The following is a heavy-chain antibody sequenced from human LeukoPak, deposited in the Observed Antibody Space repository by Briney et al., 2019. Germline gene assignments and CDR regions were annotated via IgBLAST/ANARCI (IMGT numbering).Heavy chain of an antibody. V-gene: IGHV4-59*01. CDR1: GGSIGSFF. J-gene: IGHJ4*02. D-gene: IGHD3-22*01. CDR2: IHYSGST. CDR3: ARVIEDYYENSEYLVYFDY. Sequence: SETLSLTCTVSGGSIGSFFWSWIRQPPGKALEWIGYIHYSGSTKYNPSLKSRVTISVDTSENQFSLTLNSVTAADTAVYYCARVIEDYYENSEYLVYFDYWGQGTLVTVSS.